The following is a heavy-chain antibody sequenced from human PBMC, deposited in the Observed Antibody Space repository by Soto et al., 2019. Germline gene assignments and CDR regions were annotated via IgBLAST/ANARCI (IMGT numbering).Heavy chain of an antibody. V-gene: IGHV3-48*01. CDR1: GFTFSSYS. CDR2: ISSSSSTI. Sequence: GSLRLSCAASGFTFSSYSMNWVRQAPGKGLEWVSYISSSSSTIYYADSVKGRFTISRDNAKNSLYLQMNSLRAEDTAVYYCARDKSDDFWSGYCDYWGQGTLVTVSS. J-gene: IGHJ4*02. D-gene: IGHD3-3*01. CDR3: ARDKSDDFWSGYCDY.